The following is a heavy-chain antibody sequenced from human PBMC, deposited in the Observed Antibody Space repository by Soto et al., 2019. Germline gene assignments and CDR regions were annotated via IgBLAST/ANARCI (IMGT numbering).Heavy chain of an antibody. D-gene: IGHD2-15*01. Sequence: GGSLRLSCAASGFTFSSYSMNWVRQAPGKGLEWVSSISSSSSYIYYADSVKGRFTISRDNAKNSLYLQMNSLRAEDTAVYYCAKGLLQSTGGPNWGQGTLVTVS. CDR1: GFTFSSYS. CDR2: ISSSSSYI. CDR3: AKGLLQSTGGPN. V-gene: IGHV3-21*04. J-gene: IGHJ4*02.